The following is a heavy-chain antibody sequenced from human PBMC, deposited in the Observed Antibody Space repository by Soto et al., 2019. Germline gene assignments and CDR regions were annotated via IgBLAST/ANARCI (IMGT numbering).Heavy chain of an antibody. Sequence: QVQLVQSGAEVKKPGASVKVSCKASGYTFTSYGISWVRQAPGQGLEWMGWISAYNGNTNYAQKLQGRVTMTTDTSTSTAYMELRSLRSDDTAVDYCARGAHGGNSDYYYGMDVWGQGTTVTVSS. CDR3: ARGAHGGNSDYYYGMDV. CDR1: GYTFTSYG. D-gene: IGHD2-21*02. CDR2: ISAYNGNT. J-gene: IGHJ6*02. V-gene: IGHV1-18*01.